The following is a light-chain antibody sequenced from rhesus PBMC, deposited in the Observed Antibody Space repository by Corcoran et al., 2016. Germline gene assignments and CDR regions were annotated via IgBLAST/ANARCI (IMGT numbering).Light chain of an antibody. Sequence: DIQMTQSPSSLSASVGDRVTITCRASQGITNDLAWYQQKPGETHKHVIYAVSSLQSGIPSRFSGRGAVTDFTLTTSSLQSEDLATYYCQHYYSTPWTFGQGTKVEIK. V-gene: IGKV1-33*02. J-gene: IGKJ1*01. CDR3: QHYYSTPWT. CDR2: AVS. CDR1: QGITND.